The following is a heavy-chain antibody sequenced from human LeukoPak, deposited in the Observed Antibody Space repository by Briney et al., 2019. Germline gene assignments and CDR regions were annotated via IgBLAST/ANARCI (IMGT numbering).Heavy chain of an antibody. Sequence: PSETLSLTCTVSGGSISSSTYYWGWIRQPPGKGLEWIGNIHYSGSTYYNPSLKSRVTISVDTSKNQFSLKLSSVTAADTAVFYCARTQLVAVPGPFDSWGQGTLVTVSS. CDR3: ARTQLVAVPGPFDS. D-gene: IGHD6-19*01. J-gene: IGHJ4*02. CDR1: GGSISSSTYY. V-gene: IGHV4-39*01. CDR2: IHYSGST.